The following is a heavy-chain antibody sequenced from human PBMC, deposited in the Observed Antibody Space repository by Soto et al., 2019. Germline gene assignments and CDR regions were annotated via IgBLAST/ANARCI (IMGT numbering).Heavy chain of an antibody. D-gene: IGHD3-3*01. Sequence: ASVKVSCKASGYTFTGYYMHWVRQAPGQGLEWMGWINPNSGGTNYAQKFQGWVTMTRDTSISTAYMELSRLRSDDTALYYCARGGSYDFWSGYYTGYGMDVWGQGTTVTVSS. CDR2: INPNSGGT. V-gene: IGHV1-2*04. CDR1: GYTFTGYY. J-gene: IGHJ6*02. CDR3: ARGGSYDFWSGYYTGYGMDV.